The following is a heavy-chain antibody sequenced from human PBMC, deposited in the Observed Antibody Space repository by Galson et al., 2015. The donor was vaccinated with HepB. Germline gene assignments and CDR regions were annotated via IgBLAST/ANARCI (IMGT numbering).Heavy chain of an antibody. CDR1: GFTFSDFY. Sequence: SLRLSCAASGFTFSDFYMTWIRQGPGKGLEWVSYISSSGNTIYYADSVKGRFTISRDNAKNSLYLQMNSLTAEDTAVYYCAGLAGDYDYWGQGTLVTVSP. CDR3: AGLAGDYDY. V-gene: IGHV3-11*01. D-gene: IGHD6-19*01. CDR2: ISSSGNTI. J-gene: IGHJ4*02.